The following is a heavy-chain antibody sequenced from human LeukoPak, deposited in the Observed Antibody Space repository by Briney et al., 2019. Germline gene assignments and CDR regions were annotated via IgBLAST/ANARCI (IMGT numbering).Heavy chain of an antibody. J-gene: IGHJ4*02. D-gene: IGHD6-19*01. CDR3: ARDPVSSSGRWEFDY. CDR1: GYTFTGYY. V-gene: IGHV1-2*02. Sequence: ASVKVSCKASGYTFTGYYMHWVRQAPGQGLEWMGWINPNSGGTNYAQKFQGRVTMTRDTSTSTAYMELSRLRSDDTAVYYCARDPVSSSGRWEFDYWGQGTLVTVSS. CDR2: INPNSGGT.